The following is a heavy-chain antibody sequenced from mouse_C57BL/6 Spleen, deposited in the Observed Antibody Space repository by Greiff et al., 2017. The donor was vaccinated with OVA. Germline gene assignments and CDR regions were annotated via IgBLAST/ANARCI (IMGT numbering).Heavy chain of an antibody. V-gene: IGHV2-6*03. Sequence: VQLKESGPGLVAPSQSLSITCTVSGFSLNSYGVHWVRQPPGKGLEWLVVIWSDGSTTYNSALKSRLSISKDNSKSQVFLKMNSLQTDDTAMYYCASSPYYSNGMDYWGQGTSVTVSS. J-gene: IGHJ4*01. D-gene: IGHD2-5*01. CDR2: IWSDGST. CDR3: ASSPYYSNGMDY. CDR1: GFSLNSYG.